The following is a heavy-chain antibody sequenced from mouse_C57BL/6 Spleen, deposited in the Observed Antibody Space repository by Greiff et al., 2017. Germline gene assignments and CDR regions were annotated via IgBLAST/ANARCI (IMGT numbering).Heavy chain of an antibody. Sequence: EVKVVESGGGLVKPGGSLKLSCAASGFTFSSYAMSWVRQTPEKRLEWVATISDGGSYTYYPDNVKGRFTISRDNAKNNLYLQMSHLKSEDTAMYYCARDSKSYAMDYWGQGTSVTVAS. CDR1: GFTFSSYA. D-gene: IGHD2-5*01. J-gene: IGHJ4*01. CDR2: ISDGGSYT. CDR3: ARDSKSYAMDY. V-gene: IGHV5-4*01.